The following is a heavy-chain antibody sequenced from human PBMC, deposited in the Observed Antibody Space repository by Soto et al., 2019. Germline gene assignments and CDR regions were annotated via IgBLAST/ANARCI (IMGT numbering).Heavy chain of an antibody. CDR1: GFIFSSYS. CDR3: ARGLMTTVSYWYSHL. V-gene: IGHV3-21*01. CDR2: ISSSSSFI. D-gene: IGHD4-17*01. J-gene: IGHJ2*01. Sequence: EVQLVESGGGLVKPGGSLRLSCGASGFIFSSYSMNWVRQAPGKGLEWVSSISSSSSFIYYADSVKGRFTISRDNAKNSLYLQMNSLRAEDTAVYYCARGLMTTVSYWYSHLWGCGTLVTVSS.